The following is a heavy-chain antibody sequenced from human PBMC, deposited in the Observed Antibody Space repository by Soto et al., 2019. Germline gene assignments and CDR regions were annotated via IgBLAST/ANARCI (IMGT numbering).Heavy chain of an antibody. CDR3: ARDLSVGDDRSEYYYYGMDV. Sequence: GGSLRLCCAASGFTFSSYSMNWVRQAPGKGLEWVSSISSSSSYIYYADSVKGRFTISRDNAKNSLYLQMNSLRAEDTAVYYCARDLSVGDDRSEYYYYGMDVWGQGTTVTVSS. CDR2: ISSSSSYI. D-gene: IGHD6-25*01. J-gene: IGHJ6*02. V-gene: IGHV3-21*01. CDR1: GFTFSSYS.